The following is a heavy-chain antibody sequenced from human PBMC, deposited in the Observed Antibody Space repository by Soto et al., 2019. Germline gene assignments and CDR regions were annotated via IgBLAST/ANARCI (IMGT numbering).Heavy chain of an antibody. CDR3: AKSRRGIAAVGPYYYGMDV. Sequence: GGSLRLSCAASGFTFSSYGMHWVRQAPGKGLEWVAVISYDGSNKYYADSVKGRFTISRDNSKNTLYLQMSSLRAEDTAVYYCAKSRRGIAAVGPYYYGMDVWGQGTTVTVSS. CDR1: GFTFSSYG. J-gene: IGHJ6*02. D-gene: IGHD6-13*01. V-gene: IGHV3-30*18. CDR2: ISYDGSNK.